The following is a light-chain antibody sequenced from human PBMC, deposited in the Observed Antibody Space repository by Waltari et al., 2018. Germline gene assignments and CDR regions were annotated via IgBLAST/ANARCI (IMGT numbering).Light chain of an antibody. CDR1: QSVSRN. CDR3: QQYNNWPRT. CDR2: GAA. Sequence: EIVMTPSPATLSVSPGERATLPCRASQSVSRNLAWYQQKPGQAPRLLIYGAATRATGIPARFSGSGSGTEFTLTISSLQSEDFAVYYCQQYNNWPRTFGQGTKVEIK. J-gene: IGKJ1*01. V-gene: IGKV3-15*01.